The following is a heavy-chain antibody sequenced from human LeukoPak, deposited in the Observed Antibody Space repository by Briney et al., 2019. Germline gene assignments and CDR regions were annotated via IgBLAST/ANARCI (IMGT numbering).Heavy chain of an antibody. Sequence: ASVKVSCKASGYTFTSYDINWVRQATGQGLEGMGWMNPNSGNTGYAQKFQGRVTMTRNTSISTAYMELSSLRSEDTAVYYCARMPQVDYYDSSGYYPDYWGQGTLVTVSS. CDR2: MNPNSGNT. J-gene: IGHJ4*02. CDR1: GYTFTSYD. CDR3: ARMPQVDYYDSSGYYPDY. V-gene: IGHV1-8*01. D-gene: IGHD3-22*01.